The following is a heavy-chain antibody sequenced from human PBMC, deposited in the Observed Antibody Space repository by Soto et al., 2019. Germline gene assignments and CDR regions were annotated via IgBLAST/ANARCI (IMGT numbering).Heavy chain of an antibody. CDR1: GDSVSSNSAA. V-gene: IGHV6-1*01. Sequence: SQTLSLTCAISGDSVSSNSAAWNWIRHSPSRGLEWLGRTYYRSKWYNDYAVSVKSRITINPDTSKNQFSLQLNSVTPEDTAVYYCARDADIAGMNWFDTWGQGTLVTVSS. CDR3: ARDADIAGMNWFDT. CDR2: TYYRSKWYN. D-gene: IGHD6-13*01. J-gene: IGHJ5*02.